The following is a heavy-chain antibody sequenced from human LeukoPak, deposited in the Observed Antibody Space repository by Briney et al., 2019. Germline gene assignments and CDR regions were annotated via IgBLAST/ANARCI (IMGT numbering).Heavy chain of an antibody. CDR1: GGSISSSSYY. V-gene: IGHV4-39*01. CDR3: ASERGYGSGINWFDP. J-gene: IGHJ5*02. D-gene: IGHD3-10*01. Sequence: PSETLSLTCTVSGGSISSSSYYWGWIRQPPGKGLEWIGSIYYSGSTYYNPSLKSRVTISVDTSKNQFSLKLSSVTAADTAVYYCASERGYGSGINWFDPWGQGTLVTVSS. CDR2: IYYSGST.